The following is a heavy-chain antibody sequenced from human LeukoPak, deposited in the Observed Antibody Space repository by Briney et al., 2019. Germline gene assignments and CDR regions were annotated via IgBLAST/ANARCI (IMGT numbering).Heavy chain of an antibody. V-gene: IGHV3-30*18. CDR2: ISYDGSNK. CDR1: GFTFSSYG. CDR3: AKVLQYYYYGMDV. D-gene: IGHD5-24*01. J-gene: IGHJ6*02. Sequence: PGGSLRLSCAAPGFTFSSYGMHWVRQAPGKGLEWVAVISYDGSNKYYADSVKGRFTISRDNSKNTLYLQMNSLRAEDTAVYYCAKVLQYYYYGMDVWGQGTTVTVSS.